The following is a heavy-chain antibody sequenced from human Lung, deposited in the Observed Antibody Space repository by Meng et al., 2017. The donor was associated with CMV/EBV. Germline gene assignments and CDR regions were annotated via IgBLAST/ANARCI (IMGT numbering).Heavy chain of an antibody. Sequence: ASVKVSCKASGYTSSGHYIHWVRQAPGQGPEWMGWISPKDGGTDYAQKFRGRVTMTRDTSISTTYMDLRRLSSDDTAVYYCARAPPVYYMVERRYFDHWGQGTPVTVSS. V-gene: IGHV1-2*02. D-gene: IGHD1-26*01. CDR1: GYTSSGHY. CDR2: ISPKDGGT. CDR3: ARAPPVYYMVERRYFDH. J-gene: IGHJ4*02.